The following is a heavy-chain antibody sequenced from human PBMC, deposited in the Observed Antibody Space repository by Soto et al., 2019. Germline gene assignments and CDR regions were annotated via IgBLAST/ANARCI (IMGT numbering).Heavy chain of an antibody. J-gene: IGHJ6*03. D-gene: IGHD3-3*01. V-gene: IGHV3-7*01. Sequence: GGSLRLSCAASGFTFSSYWMSWVRQAPGKGLEWVANIKQDGSEKYYVDSVKGRFTISRDNAKNSLYPQMNSLRAEDTAVYYCARLATIFGVVTYYYYYYYMDVWGKGTTVTVSS. CDR2: IKQDGSEK. CDR3: ARLATIFGVVTYYYYYYYMDV. CDR1: GFTFSSYW.